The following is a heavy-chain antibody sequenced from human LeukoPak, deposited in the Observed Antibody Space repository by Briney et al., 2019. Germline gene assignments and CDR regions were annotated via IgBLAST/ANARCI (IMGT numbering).Heavy chain of an antibody. J-gene: IGHJ4*02. CDR2: IIPIFGIA. Sequence: ASVKVSCKASGGTFSSYAISWVRQAPGQGLEWMGRIIPIFGIANYAQKFQGRVTITADKSTSTAYMELSSLRSEDTAVYYCAREREWALLFEVGNYFDYWGQGTLVTVSS. CDR3: AREREWALLFEVGNYFDY. V-gene: IGHV1-69*04. CDR1: GGTFSSYA. D-gene: IGHD1-26*01.